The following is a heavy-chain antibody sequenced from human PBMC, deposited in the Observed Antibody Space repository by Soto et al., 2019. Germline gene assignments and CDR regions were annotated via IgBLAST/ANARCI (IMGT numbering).Heavy chain of an antibody. V-gene: IGHV4-39*01. D-gene: IGHD5-18*01. CDR2: IYYSGST. CDR3: ARRGYSYGLTFDY. J-gene: IGHJ4*02. CDR1: GGSISSSSSY. Sequence: SETLSLTCTVSGGSISSSSSYWGWIRQPPGKGLEWIGSIYYSGSTYYNPSLKSRVTISVDTSKNQFSLKLSSVTAADTAVYYCARRGYSYGLTFDYWGQGTLVTVS.